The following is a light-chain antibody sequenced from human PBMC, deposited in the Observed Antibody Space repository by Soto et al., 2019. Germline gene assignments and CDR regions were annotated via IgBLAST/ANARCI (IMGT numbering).Light chain of an antibody. V-gene: IGKV3-11*01. CDR1: QSVSSN. CDR2: DAY. J-gene: IGKJ5*01. CDR3: EQRSNWPVT. Sequence: DIVLTQSPATLSVSPGERATLSCRASQSVSSNLAWYQQKPGQAPRLLIYDAYNRATGIQARFSGSGSGTDFTLTIRSLEPEDFAVYYCEQRSNWPVTFGQGTRLEI.